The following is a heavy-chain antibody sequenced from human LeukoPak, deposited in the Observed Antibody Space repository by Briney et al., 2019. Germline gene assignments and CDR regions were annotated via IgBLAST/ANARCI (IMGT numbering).Heavy chain of an antibody. V-gene: IGHV3-33*01. CDR1: GFTFSSYG. CDR2: IWYDGSNK. Sequence: GGSLRLSCAASGFTFSSYGMHWVRQAPGKGLEWVAVIWYDGSNKYYADSVKGRFTISRDSSKNTLYLQMNSLRAEDTAVYYCASGSGWPIDYWGQGTLVTVSS. D-gene: IGHD6-19*01. CDR3: ASGSGWPIDY. J-gene: IGHJ4*02.